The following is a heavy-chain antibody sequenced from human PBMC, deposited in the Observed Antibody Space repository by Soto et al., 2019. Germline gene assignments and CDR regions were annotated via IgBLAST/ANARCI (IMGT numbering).Heavy chain of an antibody. J-gene: IGHJ4*02. CDR3: ARGSKSGAAPFDY. Sequence: SETLSLTCAVYGGSFSGYYWSWIRQPPGKGLEWIGEINHSGSTNYNPSLKSRVTISVDTSKNQFSLKLSSVTAADTAVYYCARGSKSGAAPFDYWGQGTLVTVSS. D-gene: IGHD1-26*01. CDR2: INHSGST. CDR1: GGSFSGYY. V-gene: IGHV4-34*01.